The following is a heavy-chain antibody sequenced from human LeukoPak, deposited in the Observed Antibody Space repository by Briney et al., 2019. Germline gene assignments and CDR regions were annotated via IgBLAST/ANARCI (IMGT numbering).Heavy chain of an antibody. CDR3: AKDSSPPQIPMVRGLITPLDS. V-gene: IGHV3-30*02. D-gene: IGHD3-10*01. Sequence: GGSLRLSCAASGFTFSTYGMHWVSQSPGKGLEWVAFIRHDGSDRYYADSVKGRFTISRDNSKNTLYLHLNSLRAEDTAVYYCAKDSSPPQIPMVRGLITPLDSWGQGTLVTVSS. J-gene: IGHJ4*02. CDR2: IRHDGSDR. CDR1: GFTFSTYG.